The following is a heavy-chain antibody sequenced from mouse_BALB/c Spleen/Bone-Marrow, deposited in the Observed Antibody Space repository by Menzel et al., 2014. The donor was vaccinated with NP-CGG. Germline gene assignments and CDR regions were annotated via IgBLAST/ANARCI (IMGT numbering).Heavy chain of an antibody. Sequence: DVMLVESGGGLVQPGGSLKLSCAASGFTFSSDTMSWVRQTPEKRLEWVAYISNGGGSTYYPDTVKGRFTISRDNAKNTLYLQMSSLKSEDTAMYYCARRSAATYYFDYWGQGTTLTVSS. D-gene: IGHD1-2*01. CDR3: ARRSAATYYFDY. V-gene: IGHV5-12-2*01. J-gene: IGHJ2*01. CDR1: GFTFSSDT. CDR2: ISNGGGST.